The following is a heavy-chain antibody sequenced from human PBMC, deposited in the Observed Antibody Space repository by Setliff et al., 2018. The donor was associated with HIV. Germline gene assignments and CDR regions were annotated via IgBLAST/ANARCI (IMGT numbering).Heavy chain of an antibody. D-gene: IGHD3-22*01. J-gene: IGHJ4*02. CDR3: ARHASTWYYESSGPPFDY. Sequence: GASVKVSCKASGYTFTSYGISWVRQAPGQGLEWMGWISAYNGHTNYAQKFQGRVTMTTDTSTSTAYMELRSLRSDDTAVYYCARHASTWYYESSGPPFDYWGQGTLVTVSS. CDR2: ISAYNGHT. CDR1: GYTFTSYG. V-gene: IGHV1-18*01.